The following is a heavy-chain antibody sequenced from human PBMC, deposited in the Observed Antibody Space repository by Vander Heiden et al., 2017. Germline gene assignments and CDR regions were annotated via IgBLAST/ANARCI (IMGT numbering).Heavy chain of an antibody. D-gene: IGHD6-13*01. CDR2: IFYRGNT. CDR1: GASISFSSYY. J-gene: IGHJ4*02. V-gene: IGHV4-39*01. Sequence: QLQLQESGPGLVKPSETLSPTCSVSGASISFSSYYWGWIRQPPGKGLEWIGNIFYRGNTYYNSSLRSRVTISVDTSENQFSLSLSSMTAADTAVFYCVRAQDEYRGSWYGLSEFYWGQGALVTVSP. CDR3: VRAQDEYRGSWYGLSEFY.